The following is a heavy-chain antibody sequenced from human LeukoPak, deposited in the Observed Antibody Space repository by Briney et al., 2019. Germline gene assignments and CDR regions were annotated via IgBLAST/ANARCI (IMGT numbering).Heavy chain of an antibody. CDR3: TRALSGCVLCFDY. CDR1: GYTFTGYY. J-gene: IGHJ4*02. Sequence: ASVKVSCKASGYTFTGYYMHWVRQAPGQGLEWMGWINPNSGGTNYAQKFQGRVTMTRDTSISTAYMELSRLRSEDTAVYYCTRALSGCVLCFDYWGQGTLVTVSS. D-gene: IGHD6-19*01. CDR2: INPNSGGT. V-gene: IGHV1-2*02.